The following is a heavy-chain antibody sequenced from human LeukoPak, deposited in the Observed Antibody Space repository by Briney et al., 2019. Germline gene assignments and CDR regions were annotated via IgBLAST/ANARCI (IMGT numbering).Heavy chain of an antibody. Sequence: SETLSLTCTVSGGSLSRFYWAWIRQPAGRGLEWIGRIHSGGTTNYNPSLESRLTFSLDTSQNQFSLKLNSVTAADTAVYYCARDSPEGYTFGHYYYLDVWGKGTTVTVSS. D-gene: IGHD5-18*01. CDR2: IHSGGTT. J-gene: IGHJ6*03. CDR1: GGSLSRFY. V-gene: IGHV4-4*07. CDR3: ARDSPEGYTFGHYYYLDV.